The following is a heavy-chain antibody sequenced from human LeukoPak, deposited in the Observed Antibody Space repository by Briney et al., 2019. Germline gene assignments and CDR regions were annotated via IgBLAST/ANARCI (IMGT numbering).Heavy chain of an antibody. CDR2: INQDGSEK. CDR1: GFTFSSYW. Sequence: GSLRLSCATSGFTFSSYWMSWVRQAPGKGLEWVAYINQDGSEKNYADSVKGRFTVSRDNAKNSLYLQMNSLRAEDTAVYYCVRGVNFDYYYYYYMDVWGKGTTVTISS. V-gene: IGHV3-7*01. J-gene: IGHJ6*03. D-gene: IGHD3-10*01. CDR3: VRGVNFDYYYYYYMDV.